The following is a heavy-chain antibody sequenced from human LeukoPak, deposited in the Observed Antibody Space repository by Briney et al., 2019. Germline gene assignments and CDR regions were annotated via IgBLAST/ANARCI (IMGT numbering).Heavy chain of an antibody. CDR1: GITFSNYY. CDR3: APRVVVITAPFDY. D-gene: IGHD2-21*01. Sequence: GGSLRLSCVTSGITFSNYYMHWVRQVPGKGLVWVSHITQDGSVTSYADSVKGRFTISRDNAKNTLYLQMNSLRPEDTAVYYCAPRVVVITAPFDYWGQGTLVTVSS. J-gene: IGHJ4*02. CDR2: ITQDGSVT. V-gene: IGHV3-74*01.